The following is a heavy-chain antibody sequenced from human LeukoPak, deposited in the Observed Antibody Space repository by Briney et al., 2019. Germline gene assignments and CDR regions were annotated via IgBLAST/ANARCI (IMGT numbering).Heavy chain of an antibody. J-gene: IGHJ4*02. CDR3: AARFVY. Sequence: GGSLSPSCAASGFTFISYDMNWVRQAPGKGLEWVSEISGSGGTTYYADSVKGRFTISIDNAKNSLYLQMNSLRAEDTAVYYCAARFVYWGQDPVVTLSS. V-gene: IGHV3-23*01. D-gene: IGHD1-26*01. CDR1: GFTFISYD. CDR2: ISGSGGTT.